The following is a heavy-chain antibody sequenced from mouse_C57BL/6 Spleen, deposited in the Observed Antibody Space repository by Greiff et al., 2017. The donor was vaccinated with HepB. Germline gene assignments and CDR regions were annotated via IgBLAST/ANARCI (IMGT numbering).Heavy chain of an antibody. Sequence: EVKLVESEGGLVQPGSSMKLSCTASGFTFSDYYMAWVRQVPEKGLEWVANINYDGSSTYYLDSLKSRFIISRDNAKNILYLQMSSLKSEDTATYYCARDYYGSPHWYFDVCGTGTTVTVSS. CDR2: INYDGSST. J-gene: IGHJ1*03. V-gene: IGHV5-16*01. D-gene: IGHD1-1*01. CDR1: GFTFSDYY. CDR3: ARDYYGSPHWYFDV.